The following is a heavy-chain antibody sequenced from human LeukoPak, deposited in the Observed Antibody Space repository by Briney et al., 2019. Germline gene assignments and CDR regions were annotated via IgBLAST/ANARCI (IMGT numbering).Heavy chain of an antibody. D-gene: IGHD1-14*01. V-gene: IGHV3-30*03. CDR1: GSTFSSYG. CDR2: ISYDGSNK. CDR3: ARIRRADLTNQRFDP. J-gene: IGHJ5*02. Sequence: PGGSLRLSCAASGSTFSSYGMHWVRQAPGKGLEWVAVISYDGSNKYYADSVKGRFTISRDNSKNTLYLQMNSLRAEDTAVYYCARIRRADLTNQRFDPWGQGTLVTVSS.